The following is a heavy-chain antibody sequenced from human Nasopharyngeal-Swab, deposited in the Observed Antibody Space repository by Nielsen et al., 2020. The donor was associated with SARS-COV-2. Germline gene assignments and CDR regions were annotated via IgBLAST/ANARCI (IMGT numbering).Heavy chain of an antibody. Sequence: GASLEISCAASGFTFSNAWMNWVRQAPGKGLEWVGRIKSKTDGGTTDYAAPVKGRFTISRDDSKNTLYLQMNSLKTEDTAVYYCTTEYGDYNYYYYYVMDVWGQGTTVTVSS. D-gene: IGHD4-17*01. CDR2: IKSKTDGGTT. CDR3: TTEYGDYNYYYYYVMDV. J-gene: IGHJ6*02. CDR1: GFTFSNAW. V-gene: IGHV3-15*01.